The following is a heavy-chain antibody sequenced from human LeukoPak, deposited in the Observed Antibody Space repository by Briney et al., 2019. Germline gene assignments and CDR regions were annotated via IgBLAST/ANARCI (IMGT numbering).Heavy chain of an antibody. V-gene: IGHV1-18*01. Sequence: ASVKVSCKASGYTFASFGITWVRQAPGQGLEWMGWINTHNGDTNYAQKLQGRVTMTTDTSTSTAYMELRSLRSDDTAVYYCARDGYRLSGYFYYMDVWGKGTTATVSS. D-gene: IGHD2-2*03. CDR2: INTHNGDT. CDR1: GYTFASFG. CDR3: ARDGYRLSGYFYYMDV. J-gene: IGHJ6*03.